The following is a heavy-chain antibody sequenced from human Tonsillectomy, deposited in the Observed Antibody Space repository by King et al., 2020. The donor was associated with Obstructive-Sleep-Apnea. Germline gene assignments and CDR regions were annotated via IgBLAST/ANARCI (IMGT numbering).Heavy chain of an antibody. CDR3: AKDLDDDILTGLIH. Sequence: VQLVESGGGVVQPGRSLRLSCAASGFTFSGCAMHWVRQAPGKGLEWVADISFDGSNEYYADSVKGRFTISRDNSKNALYLQMNSLRAEDTAVYYCAKDLDDDILTGLIHWGQGTLVTVSA. D-gene: IGHD3-9*01. CDR2: ISFDGSNE. CDR1: GFTFSGCA. J-gene: IGHJ4*02. V-gene: IGHV3-30*18.